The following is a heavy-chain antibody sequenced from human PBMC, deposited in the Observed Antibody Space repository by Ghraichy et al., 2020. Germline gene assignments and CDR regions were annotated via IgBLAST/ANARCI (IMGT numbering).Heavy chain of an antibody. CDR2: IYYSGNT. Sequence: ESLNISCTVSGDSISSSSYYWGWIRQPPGKGLEWIGLIYYSGNTYYNPSLKSRVTISLNTSKNQFSLKLSSVTAADTAVYYCARISDYGGYYFDYWGQGTLVTVSS. J-gene: IGHJ4*02. CDR3: ARISDYGGYYFDY. D-gene: IGHD4-17*01. CDR1: GDSISSSSYY. V-gene: IGHV4-39*01.